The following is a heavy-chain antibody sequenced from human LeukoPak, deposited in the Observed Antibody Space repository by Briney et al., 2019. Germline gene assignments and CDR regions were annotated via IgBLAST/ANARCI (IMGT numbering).Heavy chain of an antibody. CDR2: ISTYDGNT. J-gene: IGHJ4*02. CDR1: GYTFTRYG. V-gene: IGHV1-18*04. Sequence: ASVKVSCKASGYTFTRYGISWVRQAPGQGLEWMGWISTYDGNTNYAQNLQGRATMSRDTSTSTAYMELWNLKSDDTAVYFCARDLGLRCIGGTCPFDYWGQGTLVTVSS. CDR3: ARDLGLRCIGGTCPFDY. D-gene: IGHD2-15*01.